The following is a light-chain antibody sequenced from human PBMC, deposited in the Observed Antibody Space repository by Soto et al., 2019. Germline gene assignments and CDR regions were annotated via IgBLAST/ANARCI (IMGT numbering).Light chain of an antibody. CDR3: QSYDNSLSGFYV. J-gene: IGLJ1*01. CDR2: SNT. Sequence: QAVVTQPPSVSGAPGQRVTLSCTGSSSNIGAGYEVHWYQQIPGTAPKVLIYSNTHRPSGVPDRFSGSKSGTSASLAITDLQAEDEADYYCQSYDNSLSGFYVFGTGTKVTVL. CDR1: SSNIGAGYE. V-gene: IGLV1-40*01.